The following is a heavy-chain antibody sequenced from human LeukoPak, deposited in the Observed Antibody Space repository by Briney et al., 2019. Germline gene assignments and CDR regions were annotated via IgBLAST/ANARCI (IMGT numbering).Heavy chain of an antibody. CDR2: IYYSGST. D-gene: IGHD6-19*01. CDR3: ARALYSSGWYVGPYFAY. V-gene: IGHV4-59*01. CDR1: GGSISIYY. J-gene: IGHJ4*02. Sequence: PSQTLSLTCTVSGGSISIYYWSWIRQPPGKGLEGIGYIYYSGSTNYNPSLNSRVTISVDTSKPQFSLKLSSVTAADTAVYYCARALYSSGWYVGPYFAYWGQGTLVTVSS.